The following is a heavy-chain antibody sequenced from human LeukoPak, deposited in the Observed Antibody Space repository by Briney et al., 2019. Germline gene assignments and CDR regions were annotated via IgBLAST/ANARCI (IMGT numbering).Heavy chain of an antibody. CDR1: GYTFTSYD. CDR3: ATHRSSTSCYSDYYGMDV. Sequence: ASVKVSCKASGYTFTSYDINWVRQATGQGLEWMGWMNPNSGNTGYAQKFQGRVTMTRNTSISTAYMELSSLRSEDTAVYYCATHRSSTSCYSDYYGMDVWGQGTTVTVSS. V-gene: IGHV1-8*01. D-gene: IGHD2-2*01. J-gene: IGHJ6*02. CDR2: MNPNSGNT.